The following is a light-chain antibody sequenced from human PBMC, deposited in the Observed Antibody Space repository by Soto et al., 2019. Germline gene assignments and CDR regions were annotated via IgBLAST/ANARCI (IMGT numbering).Light chain of an antibody. J-gene: IGLJ1*01. Sequence: QSALAQRRSVSGSPGQSVTISCTGTGSDVGGYNYVSWYQQHPGKAPKLMIYDVSKRPSGVPDRFSGSKSGNTASLTISGLQAEDEADYYCCSYAGSYPYVFGTGTKVTVL. CDR1: GSDVGGYNY. CDR3: CSYAGSYPYV. V-gene: IGLV2-11*01. CDR2: DVS.